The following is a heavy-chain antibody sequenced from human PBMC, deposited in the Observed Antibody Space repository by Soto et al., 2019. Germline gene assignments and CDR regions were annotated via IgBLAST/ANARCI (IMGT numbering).Heavy chain of an antibody. CDR2: ITSGSIQ. CDR3: ARGYYDMGV. Sequence: GGSLRLSCAASGFTFSTYSMHWVRQAPGKGLEWVSLITSGSIQYHADSVKGRFTISRDNSENKVYLQMNSLRAEDTALYYCARGYYDMGVWGQGTTVTVSS. CDR1: GFTFSTYS. J-gene: IGHJ6*02. V-gene: IGHV3-30-3*01.